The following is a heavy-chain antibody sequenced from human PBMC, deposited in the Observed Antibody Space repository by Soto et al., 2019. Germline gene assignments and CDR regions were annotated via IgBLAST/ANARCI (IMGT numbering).Heavy chain of an antibody. CDR1: GGSISSDSYY. CDR2: ISYSGGT. Sequence: SETLCLTCTVSGGSISSDSYYWGWIRQSPEKGLEWIASISYSGGTNYNPSLKSRVTISVDTSKNQFSLKLTSVTAADTAVYYCARGQENGAYSSSWSSPFDYWGQGNLVTVSS. J-gene: IGHJ4*02. CDR3: ARGQENGAYSSSWSSPFDY. V-gene: IGHV4-39*07. D-gene: IGHD6-13*01.